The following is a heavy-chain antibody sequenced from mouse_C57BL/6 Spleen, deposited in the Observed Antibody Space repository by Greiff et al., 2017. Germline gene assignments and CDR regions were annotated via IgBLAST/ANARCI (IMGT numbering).Heavy chain of an antibody. Sequence: EVQRVESGGGLVKPGGSLKLSCAASGFTFSSYAMSWVRQTPEKRLEWVATISDGGSYTYYPDNVKGRFTISRDNAKNNLYRQMSHLKSEDTAMYYCARALNYGSSYDGWYFDVWGTGTTVTVSS. CDR2: ISDGGSYT. J-gene: IGHJ1*03. D-gene: IGHD1-1*01. V-gene: IGHV5-4*01. CDR1: GFTFSSYA. CDR3: ARALNYGSSYDGWYFDV.